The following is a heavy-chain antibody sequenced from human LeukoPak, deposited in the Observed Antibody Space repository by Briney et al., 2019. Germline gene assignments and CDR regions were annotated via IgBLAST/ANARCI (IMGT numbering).Heavy chain of an antibody. D-gene: IGHD3-22*01. Sequence: GGSLRLSCAASGFTFSSYAMSWVRQAPGKGLEWVSVFSGSGGSTYYADSVKGRFTISRDNSKNTLYLQMNSLRAEDTAVYYCAKAPRFYYDSSGRFSPYGFWGQGTLVTVSS. J-gene: IGHJ4*02. CDR1: GFTFSSYA. CDR3: AKAPRFYYDSSGRFSPYGF. V-gene: IGHV3-23*01. CDR2: FSGSGGST.